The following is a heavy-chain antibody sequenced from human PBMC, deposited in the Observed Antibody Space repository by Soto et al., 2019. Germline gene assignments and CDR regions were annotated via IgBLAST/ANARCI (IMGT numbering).Heavy chain of an antibody. CDR1: GFTFSSYG. V-gene: IGHV3-33*01. CDR2: IWYDGSNK. D-gene: IGHD2-2*01. Sequence: PGGSLRLSCAASGFTFSSYGMHWVRQAPGKGLEWVAVIWYDGSNKYYADSVKGRFTISRDNSKNTLYLQMNSLRAEDTAVYYCARDMPSREKTRPRGLSAYWFDPWGQGTLVTVSS. CDR3: ARDMPSREKTRPRGLSAYWFDP. J-gene: IGHJ5*02.